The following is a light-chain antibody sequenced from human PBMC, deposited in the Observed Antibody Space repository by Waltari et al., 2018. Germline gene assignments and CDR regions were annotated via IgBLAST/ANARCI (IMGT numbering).Light chain of an antibody. CDR1: QSVSSGY. Sequence: EIVLTQSPGTLSLSPGERATLPCRAGQSVSSGYLAAYQQNHGQAPRLLIYGASSSATGIPDRFSGSGSGTDFPRTINRLEPEESGVYYCQQYGSSPPLTFGGGTKVEI. V-gene: IGKV3-20*01. CDR3: QQYGSSPPLT. CDR2: GAS. J-gene: IGKJ4*01.